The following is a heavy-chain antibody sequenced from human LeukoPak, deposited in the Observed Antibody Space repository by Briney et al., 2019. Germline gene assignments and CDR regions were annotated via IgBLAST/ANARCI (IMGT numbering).Heavy chain of an antibody. J-gene: IGHJ5*02. CDR1: GGSFSGYY. D-gene: IGHD3-22*01. Sequence: SETLSLTCAVYGGSFSGYYWSWIRQPPGKGLEWIGEINHSGSTNCNPSLKSRVTISVDTSKNQFSLKLSSVTAADTAVYYCARVGRITMIVVVGGWFDPWGQGTLVTVSS. CDR3: ARVGRITMIVVVGGWFDP. V-gene: IGHV4-34*01. CDR2: INHSGST.